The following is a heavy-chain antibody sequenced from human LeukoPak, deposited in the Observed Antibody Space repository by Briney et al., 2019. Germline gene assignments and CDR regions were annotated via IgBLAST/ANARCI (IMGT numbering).Heavy chain of an antibody. CDR3: ATAAWYYYDSSGYRYYFDY. Sequence: ASVKVSCKVSGYTLTELSMHWVRQASGKGLEWMGGFDPEDGETIYAQKFQGRVTMTEDTSTDTAYMELSSLRSEDTAVYYCATAAWYYYDSSGYRYYFDYWGQGTLVTVSS. D-gene: IGHD3-22*01. V-gene: IGHV1-24*01. J-gene: IGHJ4*02. CDR1: GYTLTELS. CDR2: FDPEDGET.